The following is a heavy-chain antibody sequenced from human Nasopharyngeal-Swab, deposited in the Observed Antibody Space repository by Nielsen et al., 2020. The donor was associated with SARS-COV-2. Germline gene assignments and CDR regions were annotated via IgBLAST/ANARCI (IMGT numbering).Heavy chain of an antibody. V-gene: IGHV5-51*01. J-gene: IGHJ6*02. CDR3: ASYYGSGNDGMDV. D-gene: IGHD3-10*01. CDR2: IYPGDSDT. Sequence: GGSLRLSCKGSGYSFTSYWIGWVRQMPGKGLEWMGIIYPGDSDTRYSPSFQDQVTISADKSISTAYLQWSSLKASDTAMYYCASYYGSGNDGMDVWGQGTTVTVSS. CDR1: GYSFTSYW.